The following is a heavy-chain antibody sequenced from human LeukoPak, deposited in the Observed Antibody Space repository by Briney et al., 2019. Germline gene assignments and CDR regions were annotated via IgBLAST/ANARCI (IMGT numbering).Heavy chain of an antibody. Sequence: SGGSLRLSCAASGFTVSSNSMSWVRQAPGKGLEWVSVIYSGGSTFYADSVKGRFTISRDNSKNTLYLQMNSLRAEDTAVYYCARKHYYDSSGFFPPMDCWGQGTLVTVSS. V-gene: IGHV3-66*01. J-gene: IGHJ4*02. CDR1: GFTVSSNS. CDR2: IYSGGST. CDR3: ARKHYYDSSGFFPPMDC. D-gene: IGHD3-22*01.